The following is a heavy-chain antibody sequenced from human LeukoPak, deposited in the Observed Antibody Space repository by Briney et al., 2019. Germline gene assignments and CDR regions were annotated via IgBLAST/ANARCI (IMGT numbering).Heavy chain of an antibody. CDR3: ARDGPYSSSATHPP. CDR2: IKQDGSEK. Sequence: GGSLRPSCAASGFTFSSSWMSWVRQAPGKGLEWVANIKQDGSEKYYVGSVKGRFSISRDNAKNSLYLQMDSLRAEDTAVYHCARDGPYSSSATHPPWGQGTLVTVSS. J-gene: IGHJ5*02. V-gene: IGHV3-7*03. CDR1: GFTFSSSW. D-gene: IGHD6-6*01.